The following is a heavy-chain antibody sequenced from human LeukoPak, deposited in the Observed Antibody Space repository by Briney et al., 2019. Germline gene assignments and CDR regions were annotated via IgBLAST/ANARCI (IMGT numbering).Heavy chain of an antibody. CDR2: IRNKANGGTA. V-gene: IGHV3-49*04. CDR1: GFTFSDYA. D-gene: IGHD6-19*01. Sequence: GGSLRLSCLGSGFTFSDYAMTWVRQAPGKGLEWLGFIRNKANGGTADYAASVKGRFTISRDDSKTIAYLQMNSLKTEDTAVYYCSRAYSTGWLGINDYWGQGALVTVSS. J-gene: IGHJ4*02. CDR3: SRAYSTGWLGINDY.